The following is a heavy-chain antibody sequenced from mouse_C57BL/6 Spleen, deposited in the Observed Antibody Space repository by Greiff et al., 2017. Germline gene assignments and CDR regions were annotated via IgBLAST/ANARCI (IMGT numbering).Heavy chain of an antibody. D-gene: IGHD3-3*01. CDR1: GYTFTSYW. CDR3: ARGDKAWFAY. CDR2: IDPSDSYT. Sequence: QVQLQQPGAELVMPGASVKLSCKASGYTFTSYWMHWVKQRPGPGLEWIGEIDPSDSYTNYNQKFKGKSTLTVDKSSSTAYMQLSSLTSEDSAVYYCARGDKAWFAYWGQGTLVTVSA. J-gene: IGHJ3*01. V-gene: IGHV1-69*01.